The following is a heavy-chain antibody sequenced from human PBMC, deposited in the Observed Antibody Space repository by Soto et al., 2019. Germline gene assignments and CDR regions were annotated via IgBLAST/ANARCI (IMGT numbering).Heavy chain of an antibody. CDR1: GGSISSGGYY. J-gene: IGHJ6*02. Sequence: TSETLSLTCTVSGGSISSGGYYWSWIRQPPGKGLEWIGYLYYSGSTNYNPSLKSRITISVDTSKNQFSLKLSSVTAADTAVYYCASGILTGYYAMDVWGQGTTVTVSS. V-gene: IGHV4-61*08. D-gene: IGHD3-9*01. CDR2: LYYSGST. CDR3: ASGILTGYYAMDV.